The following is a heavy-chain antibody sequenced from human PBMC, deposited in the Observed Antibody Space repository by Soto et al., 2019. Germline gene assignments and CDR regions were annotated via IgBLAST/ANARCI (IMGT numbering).Heavy chain of an antibody. J-gene: IGHJ4*02. Sequence: PGGSLRLSCAASGLTLSSYGMHWVRQAPGKGLECVAVIWYDGSNKYYADSVKGRFTISRDNSKNTLYLQMNSLRAEVTAEYYCARDSDRWELLGTLAYWGQGTLVTVSS. CDR1: GLTLSSYG. CDR2: IWYDGSNK. V-gene: IGHV3-33*01. D-gene: IGHD1-26*01. CDR3: ARDSDRWELLGTLAY.